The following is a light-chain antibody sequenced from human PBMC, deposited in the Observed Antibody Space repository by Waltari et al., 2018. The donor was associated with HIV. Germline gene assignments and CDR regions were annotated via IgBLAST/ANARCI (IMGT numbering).Light chain of an antibody. CDR2: EVS. CDR1: STDVGSYNL. Sequence: SPGQSIVISCAGTSTDVGSYNLVSWYQQHPGKVPKLIISEVSERPSGVSNRFSGFKSDNTASLKISGLQAEDEADYYCCSYAGSRAYVFGSGTKVTVL. CDR3: CSYAGSRAYV. V-gene: IGLV2-23*02. J-gene: IGLJ1*01.